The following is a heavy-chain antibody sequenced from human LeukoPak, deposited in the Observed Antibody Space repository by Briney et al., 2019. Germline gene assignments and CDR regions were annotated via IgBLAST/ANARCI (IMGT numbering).Heavy chain of an antibody. CDR2: ISYDGSIK. D-gene: IGHD3-22*01. J-gene: IGHJ4*02. CDR1: GFTFSSYA. CDR3: ARDYYDTSGYYPWSY. Sequence: GGSLRLSCAASGFTFSSYAMHWVRQAPGKGLEWVAVISYDGSIKYYADSVKGRFTISRDNSKNTLYLQMNSLRAEDTAVYYCARDYYDTSGYYPWSYWGQGTLVTVSS. V-gene: IGHV3-30*04.